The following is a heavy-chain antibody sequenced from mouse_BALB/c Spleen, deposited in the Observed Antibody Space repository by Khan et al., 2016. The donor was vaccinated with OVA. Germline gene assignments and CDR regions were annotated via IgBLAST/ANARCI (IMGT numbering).Heavy chain of an antibody. CDR2: ICGGGTYT. CDR1: GFNFSSYG. CDR3: ERRRTTEVMNGFDY. Sequence: EVQLVESGGGLVKPGGSLKLSCVVSGFNFSSYGMSWVRQTPEKRLEWVATICGGGTYTFYSDSAKGRFTISRDNANNNLYLQMSSLRSEDTALYYCERRRTTEVMNGFDYWGQGTLVTVSA. J-gene: IGHJ3*01. D-gene: IGHD2-2*01. V-gene: IGHV5-9-2*01.